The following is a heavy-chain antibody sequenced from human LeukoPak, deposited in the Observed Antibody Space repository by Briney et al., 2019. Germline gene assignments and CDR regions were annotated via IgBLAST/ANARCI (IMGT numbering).Heavy chain of an antibody. CDR3: ARETSLMGYASGLGFNY. D-gene: IGHD6-19*01. J-gene: IGHJ4*02. CDR2: IYDSGNT. Sequence: SETLSLTCTVSGGSVSSWYWSWIRQPPGKGLEWIGYIYDSGNTKYNPSLKSRVTISIDTPKNQFSLKLTSVTAADTATYYCARETSLMGYASGLGFNYWGQGILVTVSS. V-gene: IGHV4-59*02. CDR1: GGSVSSWY.